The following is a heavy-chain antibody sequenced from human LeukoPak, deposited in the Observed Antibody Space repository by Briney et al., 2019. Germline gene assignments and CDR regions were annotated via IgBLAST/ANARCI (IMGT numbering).Heavy chain of an antibody. CDR3: AKDLAAAGDY. Sequence: GGSLRLSCAASGFTVSSNYMSWVRQAPGQGLEWVSVIYSGGSTYYADPVKGRFTISRDNSKNTLYLQLNSQRAEDTAVYYCAKDLAAAGDYWGQGTLVTVSS. J-gene: IGHJ4*02. D-gene: IGHD6-13*01. CDR1: GFTVSSNY. V-gene: IGHV3-66*01. CDR2: IYSGGST.